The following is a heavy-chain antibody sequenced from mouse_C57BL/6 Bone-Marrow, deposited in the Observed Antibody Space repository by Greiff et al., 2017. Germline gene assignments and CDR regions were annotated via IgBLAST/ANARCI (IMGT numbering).Heavy chain of an antibody. V-gene: IGHV1-7*01. CDR3: ARRDYDYFDY. CDR1: GYTFTSYW. D-gene: IGHD2-4*01. J-gene: IGHJ2*01. CDR2: INPSTGYT. Sequence: VQLLQSGAELAKPGASVKMSCTASGYTFTSYWMHWVQQRPGQGLEWVGYINPSTGYTEYNQKFKDTATLAADKSSSKAYMQLSSLTSEASAVHYCARRDYDYFDYWCQGTTLTVSS.